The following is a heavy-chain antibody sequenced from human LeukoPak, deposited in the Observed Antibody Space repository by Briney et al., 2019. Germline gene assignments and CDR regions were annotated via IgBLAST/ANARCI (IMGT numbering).Heavy chain of an antibody. CDR3: ARVGYSSYGMDV. Sequence: GESLKISCKGSGYSFTNTWIAWERQMPGKGLEWMGSIFPADSDTRNSPSFRGQVTISADKSTSTAYLQWSSLKASDTAIYYCARVGYSSYGMDVWGKGTTVTVSS. CDR2: IFPADSDT. V-gene: IGHV5-51*01. CDR1: GYSFTNTW. J-gene: IGHJ6*03. D-gene: IGHD3-22*01.